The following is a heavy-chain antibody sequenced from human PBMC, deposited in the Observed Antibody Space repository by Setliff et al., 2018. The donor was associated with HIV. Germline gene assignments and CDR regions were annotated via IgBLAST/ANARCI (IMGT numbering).Heavy chain of an antibody. Sequence: PSETLSLTCTVSGGSISSYYWSWIRQPAGKGLEWIGRIYTSGSTNYNPSLNDRATISLDTSKNQFSLKLSSVIAADTAVYYCARIFGDQGYYYGMDVWGQGTTVTV. CDR1: GGSISSYY. V-gene: IGHV4-4*07. CDR3: ARIFGDQGYYYGMDV. J-gene: IGHJ6*02. CDR2: IYTSGST. D-gene: IGHD3-3*01.